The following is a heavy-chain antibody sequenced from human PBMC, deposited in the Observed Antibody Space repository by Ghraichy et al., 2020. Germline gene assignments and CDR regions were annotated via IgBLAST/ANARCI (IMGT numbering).Heavy chain of an antibody. CDR3: ARERSALLSSRWFDP. J-gene: IGHJ5*02. CDR1: GFTFSSYS. V-gene: IGHV3-21*01. Sequence: GGSRLSCAASGFTFSSYSMNWVRQAPGKGLEWVSSISSSSSYIYYADSVKGRFTISRDNAKNSLYLRMNSLRAEDTAVYYCARERSALLSSRWFDPWGQGTLVTVSS. D-gene: IGHD3-10*02. CDR2: ISSSSSYI.